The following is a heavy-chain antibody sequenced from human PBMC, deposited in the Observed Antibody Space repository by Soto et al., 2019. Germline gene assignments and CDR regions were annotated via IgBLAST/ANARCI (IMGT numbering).Heavy chain of an antibody. CDR2: INHSGST. D-gene: IGHD3-16*01. J-gene: IGHJ4*02. Sequence: SETLSLTCAVYGGSFSGYYWSWIRQPPGKGLEWIGEINHSGSTYYNPSLKSRITISISTSKNQFSLKLTSVTAADTAVYYCAREGGDGIDYWGQGTLVTVSS. CDR1: GGSFSGYY. CDR3: AREGGDGIDY. V-gene: IGHV4-34*09.